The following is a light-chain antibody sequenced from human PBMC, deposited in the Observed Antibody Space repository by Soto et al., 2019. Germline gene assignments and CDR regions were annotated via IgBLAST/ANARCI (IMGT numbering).Light chain of an antibody. Sequence: EIVLTQSPATLSLSPGERATLSCRASQSVSSYLAWSQQKPGQAPRLLIYDASNRATGIPARFSGSGSGTDFTLTISRLEPEDFAVYYCQQRSNWPPMYTFGQGTKLEIK. V-gene: IGKV3-11*01. CDR3: QQRSNWPPMYT. CDR1: QSVSSY. J-gene: IGKJ2*01. CDR2: DAS.